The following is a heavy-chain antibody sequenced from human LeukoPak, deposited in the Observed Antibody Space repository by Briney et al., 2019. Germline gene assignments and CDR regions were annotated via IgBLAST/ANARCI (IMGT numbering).Heavy chain of an antibody. CDR2: INHSGST. Sequence: SETLSLTCAVYGGSFSGYYWSWIRHPPGKGLEWIGEINHSGSTNYNPSLKSRVTISVDTSKNQFSLKLSSVTAADTAVYYCARGIPPWYSSGWLDYWGQGTLVTVSS. V-gene: IGHV4-34*01. CDR1: GGSFSGYY. CDR3: ARGIPPWYSSGWLDY. D-gene: IGHD6-19*01. J-gene: IGHJ4*02.